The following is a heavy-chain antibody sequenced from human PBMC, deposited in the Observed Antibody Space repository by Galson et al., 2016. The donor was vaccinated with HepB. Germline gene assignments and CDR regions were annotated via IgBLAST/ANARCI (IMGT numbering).Heavy chain of an antibody. CDR1: RFTFSRNA. Sequence: SLRLSCAASRFTFSRNAMHWVRQAPGKGLDWVAAISYDGRDKYYADSVKGRFTISRDNSRNMVYLEMNSLRPEDTAVYYCARDPYGDNDAFDIWGQGTTVSLSP. J-gene: IGHJ3*02. CDR3: ARDPYGDNDAFDI. CDR2: ISYDGRDK. D-gene: IGHD4-17*01. V-gene: IGHV3-30-3*01.